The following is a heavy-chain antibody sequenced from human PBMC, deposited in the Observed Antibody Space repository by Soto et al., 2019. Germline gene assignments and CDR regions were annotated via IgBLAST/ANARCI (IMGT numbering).Heavy chain of an antibody. J-gene: IGHJ6*02. CDR3: ARRVAARLSSGYGIDV. Sequence: GESLKISCQCPGYSFTSYWIGWVRQMPGKGLEWMGIIDPGDSDTSYSPSFQGQVTITADKSISTAYLQWSSLKASDTAMYYCARRVAARLSSGYGIDVWGQGTTVTVSS. D-gene: IGHD6-6*01. V-gene: IGHV5-51*01. CDR1: GYSFTSYW. CDR2: IDPGDSDT.